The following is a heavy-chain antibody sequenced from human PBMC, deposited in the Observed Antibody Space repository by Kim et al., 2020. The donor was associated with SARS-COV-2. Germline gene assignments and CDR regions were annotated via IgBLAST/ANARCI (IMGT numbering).Heavy chain of an antibody. Sequence: GGSLRLSCAASGFTFSKYGIHWVRQAPGKGLDWVAVIWYDGSNKDYADSVKGRFTISRDNSKNTVYLQMNSLRVDDTAVYYCARVNGGDGYKGGKLDIWG. CDR1: GFTFSKYG. CDR2: IWYDGSNK. D-gene: IGHD6-25*01. J-gene: IGHJ3*02. CDR3: ARVNGGDGYKGGKLDI. V-gene: IGHV3-33*01.